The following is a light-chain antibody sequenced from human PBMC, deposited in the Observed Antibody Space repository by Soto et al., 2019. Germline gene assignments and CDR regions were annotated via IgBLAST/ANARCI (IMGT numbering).Light chain of an antibody. J-gene: IGKJ2*01. CDR2: GAS. CDR1: LTIGDS. V-gene: IGKV1-39*01. Sequence: DIQMTQSPSSLSASVGDRVTITCRASLTIGDSLSWFQQKAGKPPTLLIYGASALQSGVPARFSGSGSGTDFTLTISNMQREDFATYYCHQSYSAPPTFGQGTKLDIK. CDR3: HQSYSAPPT.